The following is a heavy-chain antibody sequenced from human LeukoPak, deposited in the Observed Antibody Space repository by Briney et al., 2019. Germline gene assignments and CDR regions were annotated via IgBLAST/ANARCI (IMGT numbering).Heavy chain of an antibody. J-gene: IGHJ6*04. V-gene: IGHV1-3*01. Sequence: ASVKVSCKASGYTFTSYAMHWVRQAPGQRLAWMGWINAGNGNTKYSQKFQGRVTITRDTSASTAYMELSSLRSEDTAVYYCARDGSGSYYNTSYYYYGMDVWGKGTTVTVSS. CDR3: ARDGSGSYYNTSYYYYGMDV. CDR1: GYTFTSYA. CDR2: INAGNGNT. D-gene: IGHD3-10*01.